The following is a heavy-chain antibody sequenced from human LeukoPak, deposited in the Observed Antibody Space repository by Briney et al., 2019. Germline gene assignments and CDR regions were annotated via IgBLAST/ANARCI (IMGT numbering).Heavy chain of an antibody. D-gene: IGHD3-22*01. J-gene: IGHJ4*02. CDR1: GFTFSSYS. Sequence: GGSLRLSCAASGFTFSSYSMNWVRQAPGKGLEWVSSISSSSSYIYYADSVKGRFTISRDNAKNSLYLQMNSLRAEDTAVYYCARDKDKSRSLDSSGYYSHWGQGTLVTVSS. CDR2: ISSSSSYI. V-gene: IGHV3-21*01. CDR3: ARDKDKSRSLDSSGYYSH.